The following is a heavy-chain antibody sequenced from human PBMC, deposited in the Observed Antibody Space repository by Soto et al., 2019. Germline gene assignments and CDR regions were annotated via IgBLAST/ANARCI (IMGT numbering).Heavy chain of an antibody. CDR3: AREGSSSYYYYGMDV. J-gene: IGHJ6*02. Sequence: SETLSLTCTVSGGSISSGDYYWSWIRQHPGKGLEWIGYIYYSGSTYYNPSLKSRVTISVDTSKNQFSLKLSSVTAADTAVYYCAREGSSSYYYYGMDVWGQGTTVTVSS. V-gene: IGHV4-31*03. CDR1: GGSISSGDYY. D-gene: IGHD6-6*01. CDR2: IYYSGST.